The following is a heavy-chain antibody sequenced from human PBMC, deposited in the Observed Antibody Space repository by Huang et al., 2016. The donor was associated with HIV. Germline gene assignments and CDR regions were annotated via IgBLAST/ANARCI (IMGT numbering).Heavy chain of an antibody. CDR2: IYYSGST. D-gene: IGHD3-22*01. V-gene: IGHV4-39*01. Sequence: QLQLQGSGPGLVKPSETLSLTCTVSGGSITSSSYYWGWIRQPPGKGLEWGGSIYYSGSTDYNPSRKSRVTVSVDTSKNQFSLKLSAVTAADTAVYYCARHFSYYDSSGYTPWDAFDIWGQGTMVTVSS. J-gene: IGHJ3*02. CDR3: ARHFSYYDSSGYTPWDAFDI. CDR1: GGSITSSSYY.